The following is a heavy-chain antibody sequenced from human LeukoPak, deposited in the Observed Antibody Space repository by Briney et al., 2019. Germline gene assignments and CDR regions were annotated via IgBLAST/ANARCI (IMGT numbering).Heavy chain of an antibody. CDR3: ARGQVLGGNWFDP. J-gene: IGHJ5*02. CDR2: IWYDGTEK. CDR1: RFIFSGYG. V-gene: IGHV3-33*07. D-gene: IGHD3-10*01. Sequence: GGSLRLSCAAPRFIFSGYGMYWVRQAPGKGLEWVAVIWYDGTEKYYGESVKGRFSISRDNSKNTLYLQMNSLRAEDTAVYYCARGQVLGGNWFDPWGQGTLVTVSS.